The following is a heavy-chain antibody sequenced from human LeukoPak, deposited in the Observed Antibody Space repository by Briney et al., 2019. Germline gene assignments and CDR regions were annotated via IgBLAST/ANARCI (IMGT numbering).Heavy chain of an antibody. D-gene: IGHD6-13*01. CDR1: GFTFSSYG. CDR3: AKGRAAAGTNWFDP. Sequence: GRSLRLSCAASGFTFSSYGMHWVRQAPGKGLEWVAVIWYDGSNKYYADSVKGRFTISRDNSKNTLYLQMNSLRAEDTAVYYCAKGRAAAGTNWFDPWGQGTLVTVSS. J-gene: IGHJ5*02. CDR2: IWYDGSNK. V-gene: IGHV3-33*06.